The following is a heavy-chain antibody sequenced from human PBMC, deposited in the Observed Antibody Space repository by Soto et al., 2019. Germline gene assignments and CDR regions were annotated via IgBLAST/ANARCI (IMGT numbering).Heavy chain of an antibody. J-gene: IGHJ6*02. D-gene: IGHD2-8*02. V-gene: IGHV4-30-2*01. CDR3: ARVTEVGYYHYGMDV. CDR2: IYHSGST. CDR1: GGSISSDGYS. Sequence: SETLSLTCAVSGGSISSDGYSWSWIRQPPGKGLEWIGYIYHSGSTYYNPSLKSRVTISVDRSKNQFSLKLSSVTAADTAVYYCARVTEVGYYHYGMDVRGQGTTVTVSS.